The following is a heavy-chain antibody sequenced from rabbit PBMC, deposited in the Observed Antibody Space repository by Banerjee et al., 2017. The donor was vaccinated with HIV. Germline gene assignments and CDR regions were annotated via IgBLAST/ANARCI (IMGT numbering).Heavy chain of an antibody. V-gene: IGHV1S25*01. D-gene: IGHD1-1*01. Sequence: QEQLEESGGDLVKPEGSLTLTCKASGFDFSSYRMGWVRQAPGKGLEYIGDITTGGNTYYATWAKGRFTISKTSSTVTLQMTSLTAADTATYFCARSSNGYRYTRLDLWGPGTLVTVS. CDR3: ARSSNGYRYTRLDL. CDR2: ITTGGNT. CDR1: GFDFSSYR. J-gene: IGHJ3*01.